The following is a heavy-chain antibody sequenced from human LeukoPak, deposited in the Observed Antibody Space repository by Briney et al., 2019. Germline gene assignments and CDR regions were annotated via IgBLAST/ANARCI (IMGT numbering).Heavy chain of an antibody. CDR3: ASTIGSAGTQY. CDR2: INGDGGTI. Sequence: GGSLRLSCEASGFTFNGHWMHWVRQAPGKGLVWVSLINGDGGTISYADSVKGRFTISRDNARNRLYLNMNSLGVEDRPVYYGASTIGSAGTQYWGQGTLVTVSS. V-gene: IGHV3-74*01. CDR1: GFTFNGHW. J-gene: IGHJ4*02. D-gene: IGHD6-13*01.